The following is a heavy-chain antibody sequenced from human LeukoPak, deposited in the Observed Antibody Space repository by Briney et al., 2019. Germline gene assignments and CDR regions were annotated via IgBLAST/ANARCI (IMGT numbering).Heavy chain of an antibody. CDR3: AGTRRYNPDY. J-gene: IGHJ4*02. Sequence: ETSETLSLTCAVYGGSFSGYYWSWIRQPPGKGLEWIGEINHSGSTNYNPSLKSRVTISVDTSKNQFSLKLSSVTAADTAVYYCAGTRRYNPDYWGQGTLVTVSS. CDR1: GGSFSGYY. D-gene: IGHD5-24*01. CDR2: INHSGST. V-gene: IGHV4-34*01.